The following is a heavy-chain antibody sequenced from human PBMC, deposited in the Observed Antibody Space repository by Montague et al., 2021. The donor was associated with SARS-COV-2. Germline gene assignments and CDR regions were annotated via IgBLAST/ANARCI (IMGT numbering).Heavy chain of an antibody. V-gene: IGHV3-48*02. CDR2: ISSSGTIT. CDR3: ARDPRGDGDYFCDY. J-gene: IGHJ4*02. CDR1: GFTFTNYA. D-gene: IGHD4-17*01. Sequence: SLRLSCAASGFTFTNYAMNWVRQAPGKGLEWVSFISSSGTITYYADSVRGRFTISRDNAKNSLSLHMNSLRDEDTAVYYCARDPRGDGDYFCDYWGQGTLVTVSS.